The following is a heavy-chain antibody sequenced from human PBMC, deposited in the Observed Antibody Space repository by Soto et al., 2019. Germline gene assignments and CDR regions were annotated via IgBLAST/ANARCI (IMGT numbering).Heavy chain of an antibody. V-gene: IGHV4-28*01. D-gene: IGHD3-9*01. J-gene: IGHJ6*03. CDR3: ARMKPDQYYDILSGYYYYYYMDV. CDR2: IYYSGST. Sequence: QVQLQESGPGLVKPSDTLSLTCAVSGYSISSSNWWGWIRQPPGKGLEWIGYIYYSGSTYYNPSLKSRVTMSVDTSKNQFSLKLSSVTAVDTAVYYCARMKPDQYYDILSGYYYYYYMDVWGKGTTVTVSS. CDR1: GYSISSSNW.